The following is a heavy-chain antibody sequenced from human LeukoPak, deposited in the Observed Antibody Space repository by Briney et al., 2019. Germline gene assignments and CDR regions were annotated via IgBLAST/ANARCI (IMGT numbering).Heavy chain of an antibody. CDR3: AKEKVYSSSWYAGDDY. V-gene: IGHV3-23*01. Sequence: GGSLRLSCAASGFTFSSYAMSWVRQAPGKGLEWVSAISGSGGSTYYADSVKGRFTISRDNSKNTLYLQMNSLRAEDTAVYYCAKEKVYSSSWYAGDDYWGLGTLVTVSS. J-gene: IGHJ4*02. CDR2: ISGSGGST. D-gene: IGHD6-13*01. CDR1: GFTFSSYA.